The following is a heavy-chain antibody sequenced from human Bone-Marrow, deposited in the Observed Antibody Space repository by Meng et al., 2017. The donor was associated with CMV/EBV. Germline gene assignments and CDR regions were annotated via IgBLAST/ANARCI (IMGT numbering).Heavy chain of an antibody. CDR1: GFTFSSHA. CDR3: AKGAYYSR. CDR2: ISGSGGST. Sequence: LRLSCAGSGFTFSSHAMSWVRQAPGKGLEWVSGISGSGGSTYYADSVKGRFTISRDNSKNTLYLQMNSLRVEDTAVYYCAKGAYYSRWGQGTLVTVSS. V-gene: IGHV3-23*01. D-gene: IGHD3-10*01. J-gene: IGHJ4*02.